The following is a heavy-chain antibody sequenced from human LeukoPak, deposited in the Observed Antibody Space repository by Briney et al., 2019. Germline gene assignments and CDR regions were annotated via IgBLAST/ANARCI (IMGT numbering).Heavy chain of an antibody. Sequence: GASVKVSCKASSYTFTRYGISWVRRAPGQGLEWMGWISGSNGNTNYAQKFLGRVTMTADTSTSTAYMELRSLTSDDTAVYYCASPSGCSGGSCYLLAFDIWGQGTMVTVSS. CDR3: ASPSGCSGGSCYLLAFDI. V-gene: IGHV1-18*01. J-gene: IGHJ3*02. CDR2: ISGSNGNT. D-gene: IGHD2-15*01. CDR1: SYTFTRYG.